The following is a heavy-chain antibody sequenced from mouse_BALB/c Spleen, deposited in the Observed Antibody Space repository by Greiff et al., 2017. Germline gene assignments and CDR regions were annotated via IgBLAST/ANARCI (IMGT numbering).Heavy chain of an antibody. J-gene: IGHJ3*01. D-gene: IGHD1-1*01. CDR1: GYSITSDYA. V-gene: IGHV3-2*02. CDR2: ISYSGST. CDR3: ARDYGSSYPFAY. Sequence: EVKLMESGPGLVKPSQSLSLTCTVTGYSITSDYAWNWIRQFPGNKLEWMGYISYSGSTSYNPSLKSRISITRDTSKNQFFLQLNSVTTEDTATYYCARDYGSSYPFAYWGQGTLVTVSA.